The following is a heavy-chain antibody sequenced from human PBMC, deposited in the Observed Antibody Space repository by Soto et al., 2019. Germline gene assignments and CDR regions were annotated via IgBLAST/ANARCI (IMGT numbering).Heavy chain of an antibody. CDR2: IIPISGTA. V-gene: IGHV1-69*01. D-gene: IGHD3-10*01. J-gene: IGHJ4*02. CDR3: ASRMYYYGSGSEYFDY. CDR1: GGTFSSYA. Sequence: QVQLVQSGAEVKKPGSSVKVSCKASGGTFSSYAISWVRQAPGQGLEWMGGIIPISGTANYAQKVQGRVTLTADESTSTAYLELSSLRSEDTAVYYCASRMYYYGSGSEYFDYRGQGTLVTVSS.